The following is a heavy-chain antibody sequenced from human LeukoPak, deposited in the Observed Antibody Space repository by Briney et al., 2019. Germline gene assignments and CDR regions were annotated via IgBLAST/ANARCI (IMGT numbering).Heavy chain of an antibody. J-gene: IGHJ3*02. CDR1: GYTFTSYG. CDR3: ARSTTAVVVTDSAFDI. CDR2: ISAYNGNT. D-gene: IGHD3-22*01. V-gene: IGHV1-18*01. Sequence: ASVKVSCKASGYTFTSYGISWVRQAPGQGLEWMGWISAYNGNTNYAQKFQGRVTITADESTSTAYMELSSLRSEDTAVYYCARSTTAVVVTDSAFDIWGQGTMVTVSS.